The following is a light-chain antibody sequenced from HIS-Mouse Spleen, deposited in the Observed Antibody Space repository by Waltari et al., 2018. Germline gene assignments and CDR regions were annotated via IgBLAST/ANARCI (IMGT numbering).Light chain of an antibody. J-gene: IGLJ2*01. CDR2: EDS. CDR3: YSTDSSGNHRV. Sequence: SYELTQPPSVSVSPGQTARITCSGDALPKKYAYWYQQKSSQDPVLVIYEDSKRPSGIPERVSGSSSGTMATLTISGAQVEDEADYYCYSTDSSGNHRVFGGGTKLTVL. V-gene: IGLV3-10*01. CDR1: ALPKKY.